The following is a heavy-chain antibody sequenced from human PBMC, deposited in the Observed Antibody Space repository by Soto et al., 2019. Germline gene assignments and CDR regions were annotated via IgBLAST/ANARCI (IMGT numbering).Heavy chain of an antibody. D-gene: IGHD1-1*01. CDR1: GFTFSNFG. CDR3: AKYGLETIRASVAFDV. Sequence: GGSLRLSCVASGFTFSNFGMHWVRQAPGKGLEWLAGISGGGSVKFYAGSVKGRFTVSRDNSRNSVSLQMNSLRAEDTAIYYCAKYGLETIRASVAFDVWGQGTMVTVSS. CDR2: ISGGGSVK. J-gene: IGHJ3*01. V-gene: IGHV3-30*18.